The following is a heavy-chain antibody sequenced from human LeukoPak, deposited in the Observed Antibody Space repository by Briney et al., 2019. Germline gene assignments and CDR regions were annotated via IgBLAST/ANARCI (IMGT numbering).Heavy chain of an antibody. D-gene: IGHD3-9*01. V-gene: IGHV3-11*03. J-gene: IGHJ3*02. CDR1: GFTFSDYY. CDR3: ARKTGYSRGNAFDI. CDR2: ISSGSIYT. Sequence: GGSLRLSCAASGFTFSDYYINWIRQAPGKGLEWLSYISSGSIYTNYADSVKGRFTISRDNAKNSLYLQMNSLGAEDTAVYYCARKTGYSRGNAFDIWGQGTMVTVSS.